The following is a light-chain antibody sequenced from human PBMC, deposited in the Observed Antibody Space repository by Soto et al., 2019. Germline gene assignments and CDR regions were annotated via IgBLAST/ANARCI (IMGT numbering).Light chain of an antibody. CDR1: QYINTR. CDR3: HQRQSWPRT. J-gene: IGKJ1*01. Sequence: EIVLTQSPATLSSFPADRVTLSCRASQYINTRLAWYQHRPGQAPRLLIYQTSIRAAGIPARFSASGSGTDFTLTISDVQPEDFALYYCHQRQSWPRTFVQATKVDIK. V-gene: IGKV3-11*01. CDR2: QTS.